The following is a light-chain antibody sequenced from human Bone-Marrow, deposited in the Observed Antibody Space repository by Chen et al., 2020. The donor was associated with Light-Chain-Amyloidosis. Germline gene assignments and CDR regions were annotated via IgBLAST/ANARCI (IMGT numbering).Light chain of an antibody. CDR2: DDS. CDR1: NIGSTS. V-gene: IGLV3-21*02. J-gene: IGLJ3*02. CDR3: QVWDRSSDRPV. Sequence: SYVLTQPSSVSVAPGQTVTIACGGNNIGSTSVHWYQQTPGQAPLLVVYDDSDRPSGSPERLSGSNSGNTATLTISRVEAGDEADYYCQVWDRSSDRPVFGGGTKLTVL.